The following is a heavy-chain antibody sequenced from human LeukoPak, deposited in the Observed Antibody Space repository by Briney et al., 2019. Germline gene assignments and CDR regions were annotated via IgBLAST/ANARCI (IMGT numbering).Heavy chain of an antibody. Sequence: SQTLSLTCALSGDSVSINSAAWNWIRQSPSRGLEWLGRTYQRSKWYNDYAVSVKSQITINPDISKNQFSLQLNSVTPEDTAVYYCARSPSPYSSGWYFDYWGQGTLVTVSS. CDR2: TYQRSKWYN. CDR1: GDSVSINSAA. V-gene: IGHV6-1*01. CDR3: ARSPSPYSSGWYFDY. J-gene: IGHJ4*02. D-gene: IGHD6-19*01.